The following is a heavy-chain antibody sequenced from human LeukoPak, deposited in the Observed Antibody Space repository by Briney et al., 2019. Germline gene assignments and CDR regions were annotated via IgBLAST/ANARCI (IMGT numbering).Heavy chain of an antibody. J-gene: IGHJ4*02. CDR2: INSDESNT. V-gene: IGHV3-74*01. CDR3: ATGRTGFYYFDY. Sequence: PGGSLRLSCVASGFTFSTYWMHWVRHAPGQGLVWVSRINSDESNTNYADSVKGRFTISRDNAKNTLYLQMNSLRAEDTAVYYCATGRTGFYYFDYWGQGTLVTVSS. D-gene: IGHD3/OR15-3a*01. CDR1: GFTFSTYW.